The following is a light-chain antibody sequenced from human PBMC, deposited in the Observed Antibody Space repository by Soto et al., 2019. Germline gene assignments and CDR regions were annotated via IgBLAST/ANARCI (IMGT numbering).Light chain of an antibody. CDR2: YDS. J-gene: IGLJ1*01. CDR1: NIGDKR. Sequence: SYELTQPPSVSVAPEKTATITCGGNNIGDKRVHWYRQKPGQAPVLLISYDSDRPSGIPERFSGSNSGNTANLTISRVEAGDEADYYCQVWDIMTDNYVFGGGTKVTVL. CDR3: QVWDIMTDNYV. V-gene: IGLV3-21*04.